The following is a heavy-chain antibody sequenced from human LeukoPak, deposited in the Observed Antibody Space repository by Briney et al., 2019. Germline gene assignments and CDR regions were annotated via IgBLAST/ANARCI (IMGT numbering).Heavy chain of an antibody. Sequence: ASVKVSCKASGGTFSSYAISWVRQAPGQGLEWMGGIIPIFGTANYAQKFQGRVTITTDESTSTAYMELSSLRSEDTAVYYCASPSHVLRFLEWARRDAFDIWGQGTMVTVSS. D-gene: IGHD3-3*01. CDR3: ASPSHVLRFLEWARRDAFDI. CDR1: GGTFSSYA. CDR2: IIPIFGTA. V-gene: IGHV1-69*05. J-gene: IGHJ3*02.